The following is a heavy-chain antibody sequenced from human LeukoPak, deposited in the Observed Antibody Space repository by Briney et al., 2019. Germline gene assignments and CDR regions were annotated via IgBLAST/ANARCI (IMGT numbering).Heavy chain of an antibody. CDR2: ISGSGGST. CDR3: AKSHLLSGDSFDY. V-gene: IGHV3-23*01. D-gene: IGHD4-17*01. CDR1: GCTFSGYA. Sequence: GGSLRLSCAASGCTFSGYAMSWVRQAPGKGLEWVSAISGSGGSTYYADSVKGRFTISRDNSKNTLYLQMNSLRAEDTAVYYCAKSHLLSGDSFDYWGQGTLVTVSS. J-gene: IGHJ4*02.